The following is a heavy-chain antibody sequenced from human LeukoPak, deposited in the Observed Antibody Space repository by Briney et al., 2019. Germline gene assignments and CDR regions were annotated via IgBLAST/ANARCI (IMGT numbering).Heavy chain of an antibody. V-gene: IGHV3-53*01. D-gene: IGHD1-1*01. Sequence: GGSLRLSCAAFGFTVSTNYMSWVRQAPGKRLEWVSVFYTGGERYYADSVKGRFTISRDNSKNTLYLQMNSLRAEDTAMYFCARSVQLDPWGAFDFWGQGTMVTVSS. CDR3: ARSVQLDPWGAFDF. CDR2: FYTGGER. CDR1: GFTVSTNY. J-gene: IGHJ3*01.